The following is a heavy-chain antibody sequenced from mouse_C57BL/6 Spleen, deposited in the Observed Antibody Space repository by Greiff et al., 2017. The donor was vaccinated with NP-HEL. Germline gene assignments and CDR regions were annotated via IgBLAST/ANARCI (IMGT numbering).Heavy chain of an antibody. Sequence: VQLQQSGAELVRPGASVKLSCTASGFNIKDDYMHWVKQRPEQGLEWIGWIDPENGDTEYASKFQGKATITADTSSNTAYLQLSSLTSEVTAVYYCKSGITTGVATVYYYAMDYWGQGTSVTVSS. CDR3: KSGITTGVATVYYYAMDY. CDR1: GFNIKDDY. CDR2: IDPENGDT. J-gene: IGHJ4*01. D-gene: IGHD1-1*01. V-gene: IGHV14-4*01.